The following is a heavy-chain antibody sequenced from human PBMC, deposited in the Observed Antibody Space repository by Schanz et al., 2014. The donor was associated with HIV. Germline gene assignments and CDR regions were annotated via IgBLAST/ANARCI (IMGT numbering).Heavy chain of an antibody. Sequence: QVQLVQSGAEVKMPGSSVKVSCKASGGTFSNYAMTWVRQAPGQGLEWMAGIIPIIGTADYAQKFQGRVAMTRDTSTSTVYMELRSLRSEDTAVYYCARDLGGDFWSSQGGLDPWGQGTLVTVSS. J-gene: IGHJ5*02. V-gene: IGHV1-69*06. CDR2: IIPIIGTA. CDR3: ARDLGGDFWSSQGGLDP. D-gene: IGHD3-3*01. CDR1: GGTFSNYA.